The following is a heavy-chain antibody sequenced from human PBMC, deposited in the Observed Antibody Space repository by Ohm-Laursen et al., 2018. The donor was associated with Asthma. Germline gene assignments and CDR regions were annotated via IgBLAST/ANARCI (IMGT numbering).Heavy chain of an antibody. V-gene: IGHV2-5*01. D-gene: IGHD2-15*01. CDR2: IYWNDDK. CDR1: GFSLSTSGVG. Sequence: TQTLTLTGSVSGFSLSTSGVGVGWIRQPPGKALEWLALIYWNDDKRYSPSLNSRLTVTKDTSKNQVVLTMSNMDPVDTATYYCAHSPYCSGGSCYIGYWGQGTLVTVSS. CDR3: AHSPYCSGGSCYIGY. J-gene: IGHJ4*02.